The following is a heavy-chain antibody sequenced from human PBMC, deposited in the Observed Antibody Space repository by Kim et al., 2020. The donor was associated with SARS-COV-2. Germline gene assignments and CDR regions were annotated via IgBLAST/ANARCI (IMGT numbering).Heavy chain of an antibody. Sequence: TNDAYSVKGRFTMSRDNAKNTLYLQMNSLRGDDSALYYCVRDGAGSIPYDLWGQGTLVAVSS. CDR3: VRDGAGSIPYDL. V-gene: IGHV3-74*01. CDR2: T. D-gene: IGHD2-21*01. J-gene: IGHJ4*02.